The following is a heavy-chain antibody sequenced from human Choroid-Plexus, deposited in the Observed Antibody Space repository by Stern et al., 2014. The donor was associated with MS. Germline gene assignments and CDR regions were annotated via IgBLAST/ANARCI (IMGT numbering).Heavy chain of an antibody. CDR2: ISYDGSDK. V-gene: IGHV3-30*18. D-gene: IGHD2-15*01. CDR3: AKDRQWSTYFFDY. J-gene: IGHJ4*02. Sequence: QVQLGQSGGGVAQPGRRLILSCAASGFTFSIGMHWVRQAPGKGLEWGALISYDGSDKYYADSVKGRFTIFRDNSKNTLYMHMNSLRAEDTAVYYCAKDRQWSTYFFDYWGQGSLVTVSS. CDR1: GFTFSIG.